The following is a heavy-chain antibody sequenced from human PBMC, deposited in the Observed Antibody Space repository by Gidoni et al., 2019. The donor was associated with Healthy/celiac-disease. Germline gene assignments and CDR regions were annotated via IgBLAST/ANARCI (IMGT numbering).Heavy chain of an antibody. CDR3: ASPRVGATLDAFDI. CDR1: GGSFSRYY. D-gene: IGHD1-26*01. Sequence: QVQLQQWGAGLLKPSETLSLTCAVYGGSFSRYYWSWIRQPPGKGLEWIGEINHSGSTNYNPSIKSRVTISVDTSKNQFARKLSSVTAADTAVYYCASPRVGATLDAFDIWGQGTMVTVSS. J-gene: IGHJ3*02. V-gene: IGHV4-34*01. CDR2: INHSGST.